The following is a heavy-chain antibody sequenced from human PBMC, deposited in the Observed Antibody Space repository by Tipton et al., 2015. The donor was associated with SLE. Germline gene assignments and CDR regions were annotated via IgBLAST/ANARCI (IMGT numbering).Heavy chain of an antibody. CDR2: IYYSGST. CDR1: GGSFSGYY. V-gene: IGHV4-34*01. CDR3: ARVERAARGFDY. Sequence: TLSLTCAVYGGSFSGYYWSWIRQPPGKGLEWIGEIYYSGSTNYNPSLKSRVTISVDTSKNQFSLKLSSVTAADTAVYYCARVERAARGFDYWGQGTLVTVSS. D-gene: IGHD6-13*01. J-gene: IGHJ4*02.